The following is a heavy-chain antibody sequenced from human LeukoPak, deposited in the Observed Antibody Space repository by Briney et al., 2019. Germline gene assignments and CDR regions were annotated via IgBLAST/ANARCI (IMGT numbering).Heavy chain of an antibody. Sequence: SLRLSCAASGFTFDDYAMHWVRQAPGKGLEWVSGISWNSGSIGYADSVKGRFTISRDNAKNSLFLQMNSLRAEDTAMYYCARGFSTYYYDSSGYSYDWFDPWGQGIQVIVSS. CDR1: GFTFDDYA. J-gene: IGHJ5*02. CDR2: ISWNSGSI. D-gene: IGHD3-22*01. V-gene: IGHV3-9*01. CDR3: ARGFSTYYYDSSGYSYDWFDP.